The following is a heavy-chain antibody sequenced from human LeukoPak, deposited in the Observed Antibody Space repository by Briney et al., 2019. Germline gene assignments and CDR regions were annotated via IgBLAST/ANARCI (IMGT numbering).Heavy chain of an antibody. CDR3: AREADIVATIKGGHYMDV. CDR1: GYTFTSYG. V-gene: IGHV1-18*01. Sequence: ASVKVSCKASGYTFTSYGIGWVRQAPGQGLEWMRWICAYNGNTNYAQKFQGRVTMTRDMSTSTVYMELSSLRSEDTAVYYCAREADIVATIKGGHYMDVWGKGTTVTVSS. J-gene: IGHJ6*03. D-gene: IGHD5-12*01. CDR2: ICAYNGNT.